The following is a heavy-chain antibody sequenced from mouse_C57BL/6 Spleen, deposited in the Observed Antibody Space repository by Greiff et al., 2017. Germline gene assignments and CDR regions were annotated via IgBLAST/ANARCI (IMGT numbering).Heavy chain of an antibody. J-gene: IGHJ2*01. D-gene: IGHD2-4*01. V-gene: IGHV5-6*01. CDR1: GFTFSSYG. CDR3: ARQRADDYDCFDY. CDR2: ISSGGSYT. Sequence: EVKLVESGGDLVKPGGSLKLSCAASGFTFSSYGMSWVRQTPDKRLECVATISSGGSYTYYPDSVKGRFTISRDNAKNTLYLQMSSLKSEDTAMYYCARQRADDYDCFDYWGQGTTLTVSS.